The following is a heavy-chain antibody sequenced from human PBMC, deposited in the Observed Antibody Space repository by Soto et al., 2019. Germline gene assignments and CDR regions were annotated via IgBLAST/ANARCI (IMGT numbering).Heavy chain of an antibody. V-gene: IGHV3-9*01. CDR2: ISWNSGKK. J-gene: IGHJ6*03. Sequence: EVQLVESGGGLVQPGRSLRLSCAASGFIFDDYAMHWVRQAPGKGLEWVSGISWNSGKKDYADSVKGRFTISRDNAKNSLYLQMNSLRAEDTALYYCAKDTAAGMAYYYYMDVWGKGTTVTVSS. D-gene: IGHD6-13*01. CDR1: GFIFDDYA. CDR3: AKDTAAGMAYYYYMDV.